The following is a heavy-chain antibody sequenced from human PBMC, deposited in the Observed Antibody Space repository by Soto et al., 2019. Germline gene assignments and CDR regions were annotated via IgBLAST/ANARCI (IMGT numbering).Heavy chain of an antibody. CDR3: AKDTIVVVPAAIKGRFDY. J-gene: IGHJ4*02. Sequence: GGSLRLSCAASGFTFSSYAMSWFRQAPGKGLEWVSAISCSGGSTYYADSVKGRFTISRDNSKNTLYLQMNSLRAEDTAVYYCAKDTIVVVPAAIKGRFDYWGQGTLVTVSS. CDR1: GFTFSSYA. V-gene: IGHV3-23*01. CDR2: ISCSGGST. D-gene: IGHD2-2*02.